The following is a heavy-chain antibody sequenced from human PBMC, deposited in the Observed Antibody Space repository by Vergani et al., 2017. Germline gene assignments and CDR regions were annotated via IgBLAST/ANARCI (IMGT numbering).Heavy chain of an antibody. J-gene: IGHJ4*02. CDR2: IGKDGINT. CDR1: GFTFSNFV. D-gene: IGHD2-21*02. V-gene: IGHV3-30*02. CDR3: AKYLRDSTDGLPDS. Sequence: QVQLVESAGGVVQPGGSLRLSCAASGFTFSNFVMHWIRQAPGKGLEGLAYIGKDGINTGYRDAVKGRFTVSRDNSKDILYLQMDSLRSEDTALYYCAKYLRDSTDGLPDSWGPGTLVIVSS.